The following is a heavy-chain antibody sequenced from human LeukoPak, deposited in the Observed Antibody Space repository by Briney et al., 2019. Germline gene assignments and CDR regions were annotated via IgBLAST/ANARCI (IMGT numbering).Heavy chain of an antibody. CDR2: ISGDGGST. V-gene: IGHV3-43*02. J-gene: IGHJ4*02. CDR1: GFTFGNYA. CDR3: ARESETSGWYDY. D-gene: IGHD6-19*01. Sequence: GGSLRLSCAAPGFTFGNYAIHWARQAPGKGLEWVSLISGDGGSTFYADSVRGRFTISRDNTRKTLSLQMSSLRSEDTALYYCARESETSGWYDYWGQGTLVTVSS.